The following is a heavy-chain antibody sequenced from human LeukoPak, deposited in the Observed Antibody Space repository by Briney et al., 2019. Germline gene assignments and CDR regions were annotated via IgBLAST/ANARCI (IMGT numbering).Heavy chain of an antibody. J-gene: IGHJ4*02. CDR3: AKEMGFKIREVMLGFFEY. CDR2: ISGSGGST. CDR1: GFTFSGYG. D-gene: IGHD3-10*01. V-gene: IGHV3-23*01. Sequence: GGSLRLSCAASGFTFSGYGMSWVRQAPGKGLEWVSAISGSGGSTYYADSVKGRFTISRDNSKKTLYLEMNSLRAEDTAVYYCAKEMGFKIREVMLGFFEYWGQGTLVTVSS.